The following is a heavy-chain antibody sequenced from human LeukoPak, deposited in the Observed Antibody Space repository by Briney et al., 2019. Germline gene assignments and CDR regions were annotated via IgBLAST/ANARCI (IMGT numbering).Heavy chain of an antibody. Sequence: PGGCLRLCCAGSEFIFSSNYVSRVRQAPAKEQELVTNIKQERSEKYYVDCVKGRFTISRDNAKNSLYLQMNSLRAEDTAVYYCARDRYSSSSLVWVVWYYFDYWGQGTLVTVSS. D-gene: IGHD6-6*01. CDR1: EFIFSSNY. CDR2: IKQERSEK. J-gene: IGHJ4*02. V-gene: IGHV3-7*01. CDR3: ARDRYSSSSLVWVVWYYFDY.